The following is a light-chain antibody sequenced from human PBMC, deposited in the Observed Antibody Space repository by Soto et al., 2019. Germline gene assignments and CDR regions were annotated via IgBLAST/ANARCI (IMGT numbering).Light chain of an antibody. V-gene: IGLV2-14*01. CDR1: SSDVGGYNY. CDR3: SSYTINRTYV. J-gene: IGLJ1*01. Sequence: QSALTQPASVSGSPGQSITISCTGTSSDVGGYNYVSWYQQNPGKAPKLMIYEVSNRPSGVSNRFSGSKSGNMASLTISGLRAEDEADYYCSSYTINRTYVFGTGTKVTVL. CDR2: EVS.